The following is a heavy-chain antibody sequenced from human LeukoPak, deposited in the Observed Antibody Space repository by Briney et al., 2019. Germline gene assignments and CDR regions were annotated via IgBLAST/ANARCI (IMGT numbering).Heavy chain of an antibody. J-gene: IGHJ4*02. V-gene: IGHV4-59*01. Sequence: SETLSLTCTVSGGSISSYYWSWIRQPPVKGLEWIGYIYYSGSTNYNPSLKSRVTISVDTSKNQFSLKLSSVTAADTAVYYCARANGSGWYGDYFDYWGQGTLVTVSS. CDR2: IYYSGST. D-gene: IGHD6-19*01. CDR1: GGSISSYY. CDR3: ARANGSGWYGDYFDY.